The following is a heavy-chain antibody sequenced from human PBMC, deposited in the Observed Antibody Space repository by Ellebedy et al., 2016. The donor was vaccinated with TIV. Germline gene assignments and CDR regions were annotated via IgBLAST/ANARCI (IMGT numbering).Heavy chain of an antibody. CDR2: INHSGST. V-gene: IGHV4-34*01. CDR3: ARGPTNHYDRSGYSGPFDY. CDR1: GGSFSGYY. Sequence: SETLSLTCAVYGGSFSGYYWNWIRQPPGKGLEWIGEINHSGSTNYNPSLKSRVTLSVDTSKNHFSLKLSSVTAADTAVYYCARGPTNHYDRSGYSGPFDYWGQGTLVTVSS. D-gene: IGHD3-22*01. J-gene: IGHJ4*02.